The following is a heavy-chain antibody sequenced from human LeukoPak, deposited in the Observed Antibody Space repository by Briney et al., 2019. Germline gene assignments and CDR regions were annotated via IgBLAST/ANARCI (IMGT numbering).Heavy chain of an antibody. J-gene: IGHJ6*03. Sequence: GESLKISCKGSGYSFTSYWIGWVHQMPGKGLEWMGIIYPGDSDTRYSPSFQGQVTISADKSISTAYLQWSSLKASDTAMYYCARRLGYCSSTSCVPYYMDVWGKGTTVTVSS. CDR3: ARRLGYCSSTSCVPYYMDV. V-gene: IGHV5-51*07. D-gene: IGHD2-2*01. CDR2: IYPGDSDT. CDR1: GYSFTSYW.